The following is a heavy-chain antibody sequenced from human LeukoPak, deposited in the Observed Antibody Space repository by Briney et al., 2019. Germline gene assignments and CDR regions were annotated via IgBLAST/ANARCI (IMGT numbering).Heavy chain of an antibody. J-gene: IGHJ4*02. V-gene: IGHV3-7*01. Sequence: PGGSLRLSCAASGFTFSSYWMSWVRQAPGKGLEWVANIKQDGSRSDYVDSVKGRFTISRDNGKNSVYLQVNSLRAEDTAVYFCARDKPNGDSCFPFWGQGTLVTVSS. CDR2: IKQDGSRS. D-gene: IGHD4-17*01. CDR1: GFTFSSYW. CDR3: ARDKPNGDSCFPF.